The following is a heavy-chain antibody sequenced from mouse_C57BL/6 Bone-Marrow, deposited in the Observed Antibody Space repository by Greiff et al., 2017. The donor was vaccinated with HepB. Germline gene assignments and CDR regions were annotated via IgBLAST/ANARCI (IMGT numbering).Heavy chain of an antibody. CDR2: IYPRSGNT. D-gene: IGHD2-12*01. CDR1: GYTFTSYG. Sequence: QVQLKESGAELARPGASVKLSCKASGYTFTSYGISWVKQRTGQGLEWIGEIYPRSGNTYYNEKFKGKATLTADKSSSTAYMEIRSLTSEDSAVYFLARAYDKCYFDYWGQGTTLSVSS. J-gene: IGHJ2*01. V-gene: IGHV1-81*01. CDR3: ARAYDKCYFDY.